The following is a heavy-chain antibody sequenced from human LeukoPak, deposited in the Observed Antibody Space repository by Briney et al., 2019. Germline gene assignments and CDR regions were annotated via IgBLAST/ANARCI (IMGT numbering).Heavy chain of an antibody. Sequence: SQTLSLTCTVSGGSISSGGYYWSWIRQHPGKGLEWIGYIYYSGSTYYNPSLKSRVTISVDTSKNQFSLKLSSVTAADTAVYYCARGVYDSWSGYFDYWGQGTLVTVSS. CDR2: IYYSGST. J-gene: IGHJ4*02. CDR1: GGSISSGGYY. CDR3: ARGVYDSWSGYFDY. V-gene: IGHV4-31*03. D-gene: IGHD3-3*01.